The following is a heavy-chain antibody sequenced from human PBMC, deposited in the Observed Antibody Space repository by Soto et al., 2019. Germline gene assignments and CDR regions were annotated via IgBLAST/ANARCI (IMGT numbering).Heavy chain of an antibody. D-gene: IGHD2-8*01. CDR3: AKVAGGVYHHYYYMDV. CDR2: ISYVGSNK. J-gene: IGHJ6*03. CDR1: GFTFSVYG. V-gene: IGHV3-30*18. Sequence: QVQLVESGGGVVQPGRSPRLSCAASGFTFSVYGMHWVRQAPGKGLEWVAFISYVGSNKDYADSVKGRLTISRDNSKNTLFLQMNSLRVEDTAVYYCAKVAGGVYHHYYYMDVWGKGTTVTVSS.